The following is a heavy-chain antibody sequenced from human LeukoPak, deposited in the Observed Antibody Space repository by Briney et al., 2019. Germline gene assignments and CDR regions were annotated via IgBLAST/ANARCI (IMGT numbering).Heavy chain of an antibody. CDR3: AREGGPYIPLDY. J-gene: IGHJ4*02. CDR1: GGSITITNY. V-gene: IGHV4-4*02. Sequence: SEPLSLTCGVSGGSITITNYWTWVRQPPGKGLEWIGEVNLQGSTNYNPSLMGRVAISVDTSENHISLQLTSVTAADTAVYYCAREGGPYIPLDYSGQGTLVTLSS. CDR2: VNLQGST.